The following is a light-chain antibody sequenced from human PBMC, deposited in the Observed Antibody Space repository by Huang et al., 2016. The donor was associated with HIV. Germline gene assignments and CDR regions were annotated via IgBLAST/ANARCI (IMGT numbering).Light chain of an antibody. CDR3: QQYDTFS. CDR2: GAS. V-gene: IGKV3-20*01. CDR1: RNLTNSQ. Sequence: EVVLTQSPGILSLSAGERASLSCRSSRNLTNSQLAWDQQKVGQPPRLLVFGASTRVSGVPERFTGGVSGRDFTLSISGLEPDDFATYYCQQYDTFSFGQGTRLE. J-gene: IGKJ2*01.